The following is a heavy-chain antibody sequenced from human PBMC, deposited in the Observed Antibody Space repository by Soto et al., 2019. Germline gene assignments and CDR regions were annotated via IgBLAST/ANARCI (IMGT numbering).Heavy chain of an antibody. D-gene: IGHD6-13*01. CDR1: RLTFSNYA. Sequence: EVRVLESGGGLVQPGGSLRLSCVISRLTFSNYALNWVRQAPGKGLEWVSSISGSGDTAYYADSVKGRFTISRDNSKNTLYLQMNSLRVEDTAIYYCAKADYSYSWAPGDYWGQGTLVTVSS. CDR3: AKADYSYSWAPGDY. CDR2: ISGSGDTA. V-gene: IGHV3-23*01. J-gene: IGHJ4*02.